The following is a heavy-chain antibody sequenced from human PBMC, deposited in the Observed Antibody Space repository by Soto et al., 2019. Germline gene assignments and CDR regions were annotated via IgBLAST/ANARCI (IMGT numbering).Heavy chain of an antibody. CDR1: GYTFTSYD. V-gene: IGHV1-8*01. Sequence: GASVKVSCKASGYTFTSYDINWVRQATGQGLEWMGWMNPNSGNTGYAQKFQGRVTMTRNTSISTAYMELSSLRSEDTAVYYCARGTDYYGSGSYGLYYYYGMDVWGQGTTVTVSS. CDR2: MNPNSGNT. D-gene: IGHD3-10*01. CDR3: ARGTDYYGSGSYGLYYYYGMDV. J-gene: IGHJ6*01.